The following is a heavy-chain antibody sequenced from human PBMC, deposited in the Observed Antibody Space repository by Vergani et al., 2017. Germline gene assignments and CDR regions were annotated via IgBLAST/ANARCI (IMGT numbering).Heavy chain of an antibody. CDR2: ISYDGSNK. CDR3: AKEGNYDIXTGYTGFYYYYMDV. V-gene: IGHV3-30*18. J-gene: IGHJ6*03. Sequence: QVQLVESGGGVVQPGRSLRLSCAASGFTFSSYGMHWVRQAPGKGLEWVAVISYDGSNKYYADSVKGRFTISRDNSKNTLYLQMNSLRAEDTAVYYCAKEGNYDIXTGYTGFYYYYMDVWGKGTTVTVSS. CDR1: GFTFSSYG. D-gene: IGHD3-9*01.